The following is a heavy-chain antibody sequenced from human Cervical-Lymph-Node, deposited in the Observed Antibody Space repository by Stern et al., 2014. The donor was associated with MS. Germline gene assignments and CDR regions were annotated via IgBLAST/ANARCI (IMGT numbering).Heavy chain of an antibody. CDR3: ARDEGADY. Sequence: VQLVESGAEMKKPGASVKVSCMASGYSFTSYFIIWVRQAPGQGLEWMGIINPSAGNTNYAQKLQGRVVITSDTSTGTVYLELSSLRSEDTAVYYCARDEGADYWGQGTLVTVSS. CDR1: GYSFTSYF. J-gene: IGHJ4*02. CDR2: INPSAGNT. V-gene: IGHV1-46*04.